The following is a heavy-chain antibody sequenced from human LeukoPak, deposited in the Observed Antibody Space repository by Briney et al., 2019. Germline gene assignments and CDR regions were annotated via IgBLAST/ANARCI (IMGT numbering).Heavy chain of an antibody. V-gene: IGHV3-23*01. CDR3: ARAGRYCSGGSCYSGDY. Sequence: GGSLRLSCAASGFTFSSYGMSWVRQAPGKGLEWVSAISGSGGSTYYADSVKGRFTISRDNSRNTLYLQMNSLRAEDTAVYYCARAGRYCSGGSCYSGDYWGQGTLVTVSS. CDR2: ISGSGGST. D-gene: IGHD2-15*01. CDR1: GFTFSSYG. J-gene: IGHJ4*02.